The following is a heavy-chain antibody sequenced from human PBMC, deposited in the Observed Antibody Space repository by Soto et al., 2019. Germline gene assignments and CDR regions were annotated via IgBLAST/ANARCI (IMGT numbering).Heavy chain of an antibody. CDR2: INAANGDT. J-gene: IGHJ4*02. CDR3: SRDWNANGCYSKNAY. CDR1: GYTFTSSA. V-gene: IGHV1-3*01. D-gene: IGHD2-8*01. Sequence: QVQLVQSGAEVKPPGASVRFSCKTSGYTFTSSAVHWVRQAPGQSLEWMGWINAANGDTRYSQSLQGRVTITKDTSATTAYKDLSRLGFEDTAVYYCSRDWNANGCYSKNAYLGQGTLVTVSS.